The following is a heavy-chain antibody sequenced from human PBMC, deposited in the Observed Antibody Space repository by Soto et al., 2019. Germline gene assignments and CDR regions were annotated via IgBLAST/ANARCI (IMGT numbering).Heavy chain of an antibody. CDR3: ASPYCSSTSCFIYSYGMDV. CDR1: GFTFSSYA. J-gene: IGHJ6*02. CDR2: ISYDGSNK. V-gene: IGHV3-30-3*01. D-gene: IGHD2-2*01. Sequence: GGSLRLSCAASGFTFSSYAMHWVRQAPGKGLEWVAVISYDGSNKYYADSVKGRFTISRDNSKNTLYLQMNSLRAEDTAVYYCASPYCSSTSCFIYSYGMDVWGQGTTVTVSS.